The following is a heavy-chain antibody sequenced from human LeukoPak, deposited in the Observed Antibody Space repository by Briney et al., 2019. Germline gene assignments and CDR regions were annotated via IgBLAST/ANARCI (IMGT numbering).Heavy chain of an antibody. V-gene: IGHV3-48*01. Sequence: GGSLRLSCAASGFTFSSYNMNWVRQAPGKGLEWVSDINSSGSTIYFADSVKGRFTISRDNAKNSLYLQMNSLRAEDTAVYYCVRDVWGDRDSYFDYWGQGTLVTVSS. CDR1: GFTFSSYN. CDR2: INSSGSTI. J-gene: IGHJ4*02. D-gene: IGHD2-21*01. CDR3: VRDVWGDRDSYFDY.